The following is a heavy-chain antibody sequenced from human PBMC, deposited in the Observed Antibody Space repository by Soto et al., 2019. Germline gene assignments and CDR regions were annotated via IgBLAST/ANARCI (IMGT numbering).Heavy chain of an antibody. CDR3: AKDHSSSNDY. Sequence: GSLRLSCTGSGFSFGDYAMSWFRQAPGKGLEWVGFIRSKPFGGTTAYAASVQGRFMISRDDSKSNGYLQMNSLRAEDTAIYFCAKDHSSSNDYWGQGTLVTVSS. J-gene: IGHJ4*02. D-gene: IGHD6-6*01. CDR2: IRSKPFGGTT. V-gene: IGHV3-49*03. CDR1: GFSFGDYA.